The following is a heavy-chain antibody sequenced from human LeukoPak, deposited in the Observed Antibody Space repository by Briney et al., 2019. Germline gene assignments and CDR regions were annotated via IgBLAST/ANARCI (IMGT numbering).Heavy chain of an antibody. CDR3: ARIGTNNGWYSSGWYEYYYYMGV. CDR1: GFTFSDYY. J-gene: IGHJ6*03. CDR2: ISSSGSTI. V-gene: IGHV3-11*04. Sequence: TGGSLRLSCAASGFTFSDYYMSWIRQAPGKGLEWVSYISSSGSTIYYADSVEGRFTISRDNAKNSLYLQMNSLRAEDTAVYYCARIGTNNGWYSSGWYEYYYYMGVWGKGTTVTVSS. D-gene: IGHD6-19*01.